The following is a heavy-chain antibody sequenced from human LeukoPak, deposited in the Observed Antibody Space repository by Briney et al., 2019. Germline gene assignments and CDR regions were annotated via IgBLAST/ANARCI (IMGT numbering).Heavy chain of an antibody. J-gene: IGHJ4*02. V-gene: IGHV1-46*01. CDR3: ARGKSRGAVAAVRRGDFDY. CDR1: GYTFTSYY. Sequence: ASVKVSCKASGYTFTSYYMHWVRQAPGQGLEWMGIINPSGGSTSYAQKFQGRVTMTRDMSTSTVYMELSSLRSEDTAVYYCARGKSRGAVAAVRRGDFDYWGRGTLVTVSS. D-gene: IGHD6-19*01. CDR2: INPSGGST.